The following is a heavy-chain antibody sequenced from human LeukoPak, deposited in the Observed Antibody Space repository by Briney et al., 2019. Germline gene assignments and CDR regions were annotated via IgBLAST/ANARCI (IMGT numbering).Heavy chain of an antibody. CDR3: ARANRGIGIAAAGTENWFDP. V-gene: IGHV1-2*02. CDR2: INPNSGGT. CDR1: GYTFTGYY. J-gene: IGHJ5*02. D-gene: IGHD6-13*01. Sequence: ASVKVSCKASGYTFTGYYMHWVRQAPGQGLEWMGWINPNSGGTNYAQKFQGRVTMTRDTSISTAYMELSRLRSDDTAVYYCARANRGIGIAAAGTENWFDPWGQGTLVTVSS.